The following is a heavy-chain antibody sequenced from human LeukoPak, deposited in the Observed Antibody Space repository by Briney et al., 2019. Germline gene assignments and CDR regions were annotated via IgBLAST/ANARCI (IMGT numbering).Heavy chain of an antibody. CDR3: ARAARDY. Sequence: GGSLGLSCAASKFTFSDSWMSWVRQAPGKGLQWVANIKPDGREEYYVDSVKGRFTISRDNAKNLLYLQMNSPRVEDTAMYYCARAARDYWGHGTLVTVSS. CDR1: KFTFSDSW. J-gene: IGHJ4*01. D-gene: IGHD6-25*01. CDR2: IKPDGREE. V-gene: IGHV3-7*01.